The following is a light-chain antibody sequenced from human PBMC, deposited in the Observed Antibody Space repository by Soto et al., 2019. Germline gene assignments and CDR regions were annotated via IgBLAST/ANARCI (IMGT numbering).Light chain of an antibody. CDR2: DAS. Sequence: EIVVTQSPATLSLSPGERATLSCRASQNINSYLAWYQQKPGQAPRLLIYDASNRATGIPARFSGSGSGTDFTLTISSLEPEDFAVYYCQQRSTWPLTFGGGTKVEIK. CDR3: QQRSTWPLT. CDR1: QNINSY. V-gene: IGKV3-11*01. J-gene: IGKJ4*01.